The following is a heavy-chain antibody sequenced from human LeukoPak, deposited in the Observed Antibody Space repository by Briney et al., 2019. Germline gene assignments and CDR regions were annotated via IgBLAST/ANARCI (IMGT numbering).Heavy chain of an antibody. V-gene: IGHV4-34*01. CDR1: GGSFSGYY. J-gene: IGHJ4*02. CDR2: INHSGST. CDR3: ARGLYDSSDYYD. D-gene: IGHD3-22*01. Sequence: SETLSLTCAVYGGSFSGYYWSWIRQPPGKGLEWIGEINHSGSTNYNPSLKSRVTISVDTSKNQFSLKLSSVTAADTAVYYCARGLYDSSDYYDWGQGTLVTVSS.